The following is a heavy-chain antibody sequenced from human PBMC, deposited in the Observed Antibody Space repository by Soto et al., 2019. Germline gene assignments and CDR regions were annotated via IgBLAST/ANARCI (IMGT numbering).Heavy chain of an antibody. CDR1: GCSIRSYD. J-gene: IGHJ4*02. V-gene: IGHV4-59*08. CDR3: ARHNYGSGSTYFDY. CDR2: IYYSGST. Sequence: SETLSLTCTVSGCSIRSYDWSCIRQPPGPGLEWIGYIYYSGSTNYNPSLKSRFTISVDTSKNQFSLKLNSMTAADTAVYYCARHNYGSGSTYFDYWGQGTLVTVS. D-gene: IGHD3-10*01.